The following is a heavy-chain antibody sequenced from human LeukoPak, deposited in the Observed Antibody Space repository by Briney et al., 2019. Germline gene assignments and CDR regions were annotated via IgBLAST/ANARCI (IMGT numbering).Heavy chain of an antibody. J-gene: IGHJ5*02. D-gene: IGHD3-9*01. CDR1: GGSISSYY. V-gene: IGHV4-59*08. CDR2: IFYSGST. CDR3: ARHGYDISTGHNWFGP. Sequence: SETLSLTCTVSGGSISSYYWSWIRQPPGKGLEWIGYIFYSGSTSYNPSLKSRVTISGDTSKNQFSLKLSSVTAADTAVYYCARHGYDISTGHNWFGPWGQGTLVTVSS.